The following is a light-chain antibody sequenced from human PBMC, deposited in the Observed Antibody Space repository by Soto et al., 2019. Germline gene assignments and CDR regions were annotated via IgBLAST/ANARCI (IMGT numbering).Light chain of an antibody. CDR1: SSDVGNYNY. CDR2: DGS. CDR3: CSYAGSYTYV. J-gene: IGLJ1*01. Sequence: QSVLTQPPSVSGSPGQSVTISCTGTSSDVGNYNYVSWYQQHPGKAPKLMIYDGSKRPSGVPDRFSGSKSGNTASLTISGLQAEDEADYYCCSYAGSYTYVFGTGTKLTVL. V-gene: IGLV2-11*01.